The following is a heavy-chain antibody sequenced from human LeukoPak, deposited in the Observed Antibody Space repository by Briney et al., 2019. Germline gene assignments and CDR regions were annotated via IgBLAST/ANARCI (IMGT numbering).Heavy chain of an antibody. Sequence: PGGSLRLPCAASGFTFSSYSMNWVRQAPGKGLEWVSSISSSSSYIYYADSVKGRFTISRDNAKNSLYLQMNSLRAEDTAVYYCARDDGGIAVAGYDYWGQGTLVTVSS. D-gene: IGHD6-19*01. CDR3: ARDDGGIAVAGYDY. J-gene: IGHJ4*02. CDR1: GFTFSSYS. V-gene: IGHV3-21*01. CDR2: ISSSSSYI.